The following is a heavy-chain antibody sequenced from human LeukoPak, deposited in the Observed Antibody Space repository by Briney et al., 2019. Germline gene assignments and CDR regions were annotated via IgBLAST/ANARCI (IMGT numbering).Heavy chain of an antibody. V-gene: IGHV4-59*12. J-gene: IGHJ4*02. Sequence: SETLSLTCTVSGGSISSYYWSWIRQHPGKGLEWIGYIYYTESTYYNPSLKSRVTISVDTSKNQFSLKLSSVTAADTAVYYCTRDGPRSSGYPDNWGQGALATVSS. CDR3: TRDGPRSSGYPDN. CDR1: GGSISSYY. D-gene: IGHD3-22*01. CDR2: IYYTEST.